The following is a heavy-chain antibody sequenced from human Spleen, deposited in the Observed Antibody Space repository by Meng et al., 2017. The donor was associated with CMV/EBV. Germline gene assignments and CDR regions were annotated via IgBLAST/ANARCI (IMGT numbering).Heavy chain of an antibody. J-gene: IGHJ4*02. CDR3: ARPRDTAAGTAYFDY. CDR1: GGSFSGYY. V-gene: IGHV4-34*01. CDR2: INHSGST. Sequence: VQLREGGAGLLKPSETLSLTCAVYGGSFSGYYWSWIRQPPGKGLEWIGEINHSGSTNYNPSLKSRVTISVDTSKNQFSLKLSSVTAADTAVYYCARPRDTAAGTAYFDYWGQGTLVTVSS. D-gene: IGHD6-13*01.